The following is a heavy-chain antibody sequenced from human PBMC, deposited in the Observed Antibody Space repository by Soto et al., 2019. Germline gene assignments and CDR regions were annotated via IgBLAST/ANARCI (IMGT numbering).Heavy chain of an antibody. J-gene: IGHJ1*01. D-gene: IGHD2-21*01. CDR2: ISGSGGST. V-gene: IGHV3-23*01. CDR3: AKDSPHAYCGGDCYSQH. CDR1: GFTFSSYA. Sequence: GGSLRLSCAASGFTFSSYAMSWVRQAPGKGLEWVSAISGSGGSTYYADSVKGRFTISRANSKNTLYLQMNSLRAEDTAVYYCAKDSPHAYCGGDCYSQHWGQGTLVTVSS.